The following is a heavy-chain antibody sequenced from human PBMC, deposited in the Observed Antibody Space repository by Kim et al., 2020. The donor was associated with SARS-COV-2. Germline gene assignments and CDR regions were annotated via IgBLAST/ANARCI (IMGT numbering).Heavy chain of an antibody. Sequence: GGSLRLSCAASGFTFSSYGMHWVRQAPGKGLEWVAVIWYDGSNKYYADSVKGRFTISRDNSKNTLYLQMNSLRAEDTAVYYCARGAVLKHSFWIAVAGPVDAFDIWGQGTMVTVSS. CDR1: GFTFSSYG. D-gene: IGHD6-19*01. J-gene: IGHJ3*02. V-gene: IGHV3-33*08. CDR3: ARGAVLKHSFWIAVAGPVDAFDI. CDR2: IWYDGSNK.